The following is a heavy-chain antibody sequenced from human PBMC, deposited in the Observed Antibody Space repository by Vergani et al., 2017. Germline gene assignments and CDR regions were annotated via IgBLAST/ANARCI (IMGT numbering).Heavy chain of an antibody. V-gene: IGHV3-9*01. CDR2: ISWNSGSI. J-gene: IGHJ4*02. CDR3: ARGPLNAPFDY. D-gene: IGHD2-2*01. Sequence: EVQLVESGGGLVKPGGSLRLSCAASGFTFDDYAMHWVRQAPGKGLEWVSGISWNSGSIGYADSVKGRFTISRDNAKNSLYLQMNSLRAEDTAVYYCARGPLNAPFDYWGQGTLVTVSS. CDR1: GFTFDDYA.